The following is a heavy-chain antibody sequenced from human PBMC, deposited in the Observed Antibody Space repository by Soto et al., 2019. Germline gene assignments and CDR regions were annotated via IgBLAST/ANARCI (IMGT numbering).Heavy chain of an antibody. Sequence: SVKVSCEASVGTFSSYAIRWVRQAPGQGLEWMGWIIAIVGRTKYSQKFQGRVTISRDTSASTAYMDMSSLRSEDTALYYCARDGAVAGNSNFDYWGQGTLVTASS. J-gene: IGHJ4*02. CDR3: ARDGAVAGNSNFDY. CDR1: VGTFSSYA. CDR2: IIAIVGRT. D-gene: IGHD6-19*01. V-gene: IGHV1-69*10.